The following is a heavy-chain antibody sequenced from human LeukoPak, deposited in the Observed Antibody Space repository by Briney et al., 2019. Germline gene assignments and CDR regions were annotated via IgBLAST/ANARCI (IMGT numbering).Heavy chain of an antibody. CDR2: INPNSGGT. V-gene: IGHV1-2*02. CDR1: GYTFTGYY. CDR3: ARVVGGYSGYEDY. D-gene: IGHD5-12*01. Sequence: ASVKVSCKASGYTFTGYYMHWVRQAPGQGLEWMGWINPNSGGTNYAQKFQGRVTMTRDTSISTAYMELSRLRSDDTAVYYCARVVGGYSGYEDYWGQGTLVTVSS. J-gene: IGHJ4*02.